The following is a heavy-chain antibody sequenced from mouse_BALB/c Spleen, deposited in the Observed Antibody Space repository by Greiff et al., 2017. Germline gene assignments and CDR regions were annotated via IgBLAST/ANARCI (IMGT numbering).Heavy chain of an antibody. CDR2: ISSGSSTI. V-gene: IGHV5-17*02. D-gene: IGHD3-3*01. CDR1: GFTFSSFG. Sequence: EVHLVESGGGLVQPGGSRKLSCAASGFTFSSFGMHWVRQAPEKGLEWVAYISSGSSTIYYADTVKGRFTISRDNPKNTLFLQMTSLRSEDTAMYYCARGTPYAMDYWGQGTSVTVSS. CDR3: ARGTPYAMDY. J-gene: IGHJ4*01.